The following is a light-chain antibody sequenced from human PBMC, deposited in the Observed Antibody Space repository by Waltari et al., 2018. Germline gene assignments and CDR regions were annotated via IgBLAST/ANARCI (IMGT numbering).Light chain of an antibody. J-gene: IGLJ3*02. CDR1: SSDVGAYNY. CDR3: CSYAGSYTWV. CDR2: DVS. Sequence: QSALTQPRSVSGSPGQSVIISCTGTSSDVGAYNYVSWYQQHPGKAPKLMIYDVSKRPSGVHERFSGAKSGNTASLTISGLQAEDVADYYCCSYAGSYTWVFGGGTKLTVL. V-gene: IGLV2-11*01.